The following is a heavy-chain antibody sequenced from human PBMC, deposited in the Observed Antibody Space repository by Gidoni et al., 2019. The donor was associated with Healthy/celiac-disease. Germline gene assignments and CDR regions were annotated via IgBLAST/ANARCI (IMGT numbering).Heavy chain of an antibody. Sequence: QLQLQESGPGLVKPSETLSLTCTVSGGSLRSSSDYWGWIRQPPGKGLEWIGSIYYSGSTYYNPSLKSRVTISVDTSKNQFSLKLSSVTAADTAVYYCARPQYSSSSGYFQHWGQGTLVTVSS. V-gene: IGHV4-39*01. CDR3: ARPQYSSSSGYFQH. J-gene: IGHJ1*01. D-gene: IGHD6-6*01. CDR2: IYYSGST. CDR1: GGSLRSSSDY.